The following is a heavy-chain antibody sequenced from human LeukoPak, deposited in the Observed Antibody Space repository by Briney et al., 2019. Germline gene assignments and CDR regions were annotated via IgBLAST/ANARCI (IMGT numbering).Heavy chain of an antibody. D-gene: IGHD6-19*01. CDR1: GYTFTGYY. V-gene: IGHV1-2*02. J-gene: IGHJ4*02. CDR2: INPNSGGT. Sequence: ASVKVSCKASGYTFTGYYMHWVRQAPGQGLEWMGWINPNSGGTNYAQKFQGRVTMTRDTSISTAYMELSRLRSDDTAVYYCARPKNSGWYVFDYWGQGTLATVSS. CDR3: ARPKNSGWYVFDY.